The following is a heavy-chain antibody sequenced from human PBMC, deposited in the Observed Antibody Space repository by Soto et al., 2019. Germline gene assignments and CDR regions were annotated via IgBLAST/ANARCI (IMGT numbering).Heavy chain of an antibody. Sequence: QVQLVQSGAEVKKPGSSVKLSCTASGGTFSSYAISWVRQAPGQGLEWMGGIIAIFGTANYAQKFQGRGTITADESRSTAYMELSSLRSEDTAVYYCARSAAYCSGGSCYQIRYGMDVWGQGTTVTVSS. J-gene: IGHJ6*02. D-gene: IGHD2-15*01. CDR2: IIAIFGTA. CDR3: ARSAAYCSGGSCYQIRYGMDV. CDR1: GGTFSSYA. V-gene: IGHV1-69*01.